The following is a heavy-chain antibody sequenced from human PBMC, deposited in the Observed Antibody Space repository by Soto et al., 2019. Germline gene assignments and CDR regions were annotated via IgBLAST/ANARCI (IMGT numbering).Heavy chain of an antibody. CDR1: GFTFSDYA. D-gene: IGHD3-10*01. CDR2: LNGAGGST. Sequence: GGSLRLSCLASGFTFSDYAMTWVRHVPGRGLEWVSSLNGAGGSTYYADSVRGRFTISRDNSQNTLFLQMNRLTVDDTAIYYCAAPRDEYGSGISWFTYGMDVWGQGTTVTVSS. V-gene: IGHV3-23*01. CDR3: AAPRDEYGSGISWFTYGMDV. J-gene: IGHJ6*02.